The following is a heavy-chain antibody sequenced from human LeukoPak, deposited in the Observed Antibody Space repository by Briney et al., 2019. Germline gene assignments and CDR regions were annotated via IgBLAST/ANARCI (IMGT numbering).Heavy chain of an antibody. Sequence: MSSETLSLTCTVSGGSISSSSYYWGWIRQPPGKGLEWIGSIYYSGSTYYNPSLKSRVTISVDTSKNQFSLKLSSVTAADTAVYYCARNYYGSGSSNWFDPWGQGTLVTVSS. CDR3: ARNYYGSGSSNWFDP. D-gene: IGHD3-10*01. V-gene: IGHV4-39*01. CDR2: IYYSGST. J-gene: IGHJ5*02. CDR1: GGSISSSSYY.